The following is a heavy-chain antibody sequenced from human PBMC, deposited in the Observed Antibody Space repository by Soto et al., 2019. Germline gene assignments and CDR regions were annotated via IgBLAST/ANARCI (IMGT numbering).Heavy chain of an antibody. J-gene: IGHJ4*02. CDR2: IHHDGST. CDR1: GGSISSTTW. CDR3: ARTGNSGYFWSVDY. D-gene: IGHD3-22*01. Sequence: PSETLSLTCAVSGGSISSTTWWSWVRQPPGKGLEWIGEIHHDGSTNYNPSLKSRVTISVDTSKNQFSLKLRSVTAADTAVYYCARTGNSGYFWSVDYWGQGTLVTVSS. V-gene: IGHV4-4*02.